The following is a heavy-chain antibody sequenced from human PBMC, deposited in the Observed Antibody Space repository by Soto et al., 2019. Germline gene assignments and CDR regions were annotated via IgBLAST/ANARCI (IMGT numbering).Heavy chain of an antibody. D-gene: IGHD4-17*01. CDR3: ASTPPHDYADAFDI. V-gene: IGHV4-30-4*01. Sequence: QVQLQESGPGLVKPSQTLSLTCTVSGGSISSGDYYWSWIRQPPGKGLEWIGYIYYSGSTYYNPSLKGRITISVDTSKDQFSLKLSSLTAAGKAVYYCASTPPHDYADAFDIWGQGTMVTVSS. J-gene: IGHJ3*02. CDR2: IYYSGST. CDR1: GGSISSGDYY.